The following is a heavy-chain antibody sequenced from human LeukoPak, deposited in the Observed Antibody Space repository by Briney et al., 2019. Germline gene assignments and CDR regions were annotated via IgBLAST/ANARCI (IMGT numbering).Heavy chain of an antibody. CDR1: GYTFTSYG. CDR3: ATDMVRGSY. J-gene: IGHJ4*02. V-gene: IGHV1-24*01. D-gene: IGHD3-10*01. Sequence: ASVKVSCKASGYTFTSYGISWVRQAPGKGLEWMGGFDPEDGETIYAQKFQGRVTMTEDTSTDTAYMELSSLRSEDTAVYYCATDMVRGSYWGQGTLVTVSS. CDR2: FDPEDGET.